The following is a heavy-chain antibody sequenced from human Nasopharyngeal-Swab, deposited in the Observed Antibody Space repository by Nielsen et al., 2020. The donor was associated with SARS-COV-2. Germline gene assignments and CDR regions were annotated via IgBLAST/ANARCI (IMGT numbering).Heavy chain of an antibody. J-gene: IGHJ4*02. CDR2: INHSGST. V-gene: IGHV4-34*01. D-gene: IGHD1-7*01. CDR3: ARVSITGTTRPAFDY. CDR1: GGSFSGYY. Sequence: SETLSLTCAVYGGSFSGYYWSWIRQPPGKGLEWIGEINHSGSTNYNPSLKSRVTISVDTSKNQFSLKLSSVTAADTAVYYCARVSITGTTRPAFDYWGQGTRVTVSS.